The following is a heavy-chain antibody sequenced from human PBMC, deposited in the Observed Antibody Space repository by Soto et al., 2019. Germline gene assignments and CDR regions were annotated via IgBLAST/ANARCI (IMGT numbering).Heavy chain of an antibody. V-gene: IGHV4-30-4*01. D-gene: IGHD5-18*01. CDR2: IFYTGSV. Sequence: SETLSLTCNVSGGSVSSSNYYWSWIRQPPGEGLEWIGYIFYTGSVYFNPSLMSRVTMSLDSSKNQFSLNLNSVTAADTAVYFCASELSGYSYGPGEVYWGQGILVTSPQ. CDR1: GGSVSSSNYY. CDR3: ASELSGYSYGPGEVY. J-gene: IGHJ4*02.